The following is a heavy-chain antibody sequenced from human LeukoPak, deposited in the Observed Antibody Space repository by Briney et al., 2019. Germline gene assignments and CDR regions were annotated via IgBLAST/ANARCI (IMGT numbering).Heavy chain of an antibody. Sequence: PSETLSLTCTVSGGSISSSSYYWGWIRQPPGKGLEWIGSIYYSGSTYYNPSLKSRVTISVDTSKNQFSLKLSSVTAADTAVYYCARGNWNDWFDPWGQGTLVTVSS. CDR3: ARGNWNDWFDP. CDR2: IYYSGST. CDR1: GGSISSSSYY. D-gene: IGHD1-20*01. V-gene: IGHV4-39*07. J-gene: IGHJ5*02.